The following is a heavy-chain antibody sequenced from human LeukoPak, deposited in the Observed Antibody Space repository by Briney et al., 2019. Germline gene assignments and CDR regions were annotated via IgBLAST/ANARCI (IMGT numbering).Heavy chain of an antibody. J-gene: IGHJ4*02. CDR2: ISYDGSDR. Sequence: GGSLRLSCAASGFTFSDYAMHWVRQAPGKGLDWVALISYDGSDRYYADSVKGRFTISRDNSKNTLYLQMNSLRAEDTAVYYCAKDLGYSYGAIFDYWGQGTLVTVSS. V-gene: IGHV3-30*18. D-gene: IGHD5-18*01. CDR3: AKDLGYSYGAIFDY. CDR1: GFTFSDYA.